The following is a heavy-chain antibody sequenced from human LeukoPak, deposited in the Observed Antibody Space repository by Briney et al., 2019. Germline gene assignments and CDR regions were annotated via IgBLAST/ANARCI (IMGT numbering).Heavy chain of an antibody. CDR1: GFTFSDYY. V-gene: IGHV3-11*04. CDR3: ARIGGTGYFDY. J-gene: IGHJ4*02. Sequence: GESLRLSCAASGFTFSDYYMSWIRQAPGKGLEWVSYISSSGSTIYYADSVKGRFTISRDNSKNTLYLQMNSLRDDDTAVYYCARIGGTGYFDYWGQGTLVTVSS. CDR2: ISSSGSTI. D-gene: IGHD1-1*01.